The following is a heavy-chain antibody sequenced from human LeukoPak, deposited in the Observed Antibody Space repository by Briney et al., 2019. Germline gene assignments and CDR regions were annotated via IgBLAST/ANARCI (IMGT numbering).Heavy chain of an antibody. V-gene: IGHV1-18*01. CDR3: ARDRGVVVAATSFDY. Sequence: ASVKVSCKASGYTFTNYGISWVRQAPGQGLEWMGWISAYNGHTNYAQKLQGRVTMTRDTSTSTAYMELRSLRSDDTAVYYCARDRGVVVAATSFDYWGQGTLVTVSS. J-gene: IGHJ4*02. CDR2: ISAYNGHT. CDR1: GYTFTNYG. D-gene: IGHD2-15*01.